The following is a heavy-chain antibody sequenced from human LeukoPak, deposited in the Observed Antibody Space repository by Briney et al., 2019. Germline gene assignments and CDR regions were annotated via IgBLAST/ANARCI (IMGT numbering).Heavy chain of an antibody. D-gene: IGHD3-3*01. CDR2: INTNTGNP. Sequence: ASVKVSCKASGYTFTSYAMNWVRQAPGQGLEWMGWINTNTGNPTYAQGFTGRFVFSLDTSVSTAYLQISSLKAEDTAVYYCARVVDFWSGYYYYMDVWGKGTTVTVSS. V-gene: IGHV7-4-1*02. CDR1: GYTFTSYA. CDR3: ARVVDFWSGYYYYMDV. J-gene: IGHJ6*03.